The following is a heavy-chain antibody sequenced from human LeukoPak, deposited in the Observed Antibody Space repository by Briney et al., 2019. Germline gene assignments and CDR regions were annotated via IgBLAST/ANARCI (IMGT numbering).Heavy chain of an antibody. CDR1: SDPFY. D-gene: IGHD2-2*01. CDR3: ATMGGQLSGYYYYYMDV. J-gene: IGHJ6*03. V-gene: IGHV4-4*07. CDR2: ISTTGST. Sequence: PSETLSLTCTVSSDPFYWTWIRQPAGRRLEWIGLISTTGSTKYNPSLKSRVTMSVDTSKNQFSLNLSSVTAADTAVYYCATMGGQLSGYYYYYMDVWGKGTPVTVSS.